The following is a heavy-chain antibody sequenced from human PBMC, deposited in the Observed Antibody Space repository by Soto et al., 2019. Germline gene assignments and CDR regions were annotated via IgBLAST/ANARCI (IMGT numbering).Heavy chain of an antibody. CDR3: ARDLGVPPYYYYYYGMDV. CDR2: ISYDGSNK. Sequence: GGSLRLSCAASGFTFISYAMHWVRQAPGKGLEWVAVISYDGSNKYYADSVKGRFTISRDNSKNTLYLQMNSLRAEDTAVYYCARDLGVPPYYYYYYGMDVWGQGTTVTVSS. CDR1: GFTFISYA. V-gene: IGHV3-30-3*01. D-gene: IGHD2-8*01. J-gene: IGHJ6*02.